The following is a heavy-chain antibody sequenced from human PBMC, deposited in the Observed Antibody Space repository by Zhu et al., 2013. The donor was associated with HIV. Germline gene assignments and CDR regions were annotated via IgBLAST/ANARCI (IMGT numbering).Heavy chain of an antibody. J-gene: IGHJ4*02. Sequence: QVQLVQSGAEVEKPGASVKVSCKASGYTFTSYAISWVRQAPGQGLEWMGGIIPIFGTANYAQKFQGRVTITADESTSTAYMELSSLRSEDTAVYYCATLYHKTQLYYFDYWGQGTLVTVSS. D-gene: IGHD2-15*01. CDR2: IIPIFGTA. CDR1: GYTFTSYA. CDR3: ATLYHKTQLYYFDY. V-gene: IGHV1-69*13.